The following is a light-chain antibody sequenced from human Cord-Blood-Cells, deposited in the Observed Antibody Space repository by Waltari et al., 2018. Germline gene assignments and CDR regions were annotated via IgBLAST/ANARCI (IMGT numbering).Light chain of an antibody. CDR2: YDS. Sequence: SYVLTQPPSVSVAPGKTARLTCGGNNIGSKSVHWYQQKPGQAPVLVIYYDSDRPSGLPERFSGSNSGNTATLTISRVEAGDEADYDCQVWDSSSDHYVFGTGTKVTVL. CDR1: NIGSKS. J-gene: IGLJ1*01. CDR3: QVWDSSSDHYV. V-gene: IGLV3-21*04.